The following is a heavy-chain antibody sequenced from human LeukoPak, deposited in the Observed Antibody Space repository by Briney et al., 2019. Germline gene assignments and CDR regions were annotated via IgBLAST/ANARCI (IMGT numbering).Heavy chain of an antibody. V-gene: IGHV4-59*01. CDR2: IYYSGST. CDR3: AGDDLGITAAGSV. Sequence: PSETLSLTCTVSGGSISSYYWSWIRQPPGKGLEWIGYIYYSGSTNYNPSLKSRVTISVDTSKNQFSLKLSSVTAADTAVYYCAGDDLGITAAGSVWGQGTLVTVSS. CDR1: GGSISSYY. D-gene: IGHD6-13*01. J-gene: IGHJ4*02.